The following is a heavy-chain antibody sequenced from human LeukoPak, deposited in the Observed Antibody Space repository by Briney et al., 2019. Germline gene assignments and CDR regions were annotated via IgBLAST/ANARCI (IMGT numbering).Heavy chain of an antibody. J-gene: IGHJ6*03. D-gene: IGHD2-2*01. CDR2: ISGSGGST. V-gene: IGHV3-23*01. CDR1: GFTFSSYA. CDR3: AGQLPHYYYMDV. Sequence: AGGSLRLSCAASGFTFSSYAMSWVRQAPGKGLEWVSAISGSGGSTYYADSVKGRFTISRDNSKNTLYLQMNSLRAEDTAVYYCAGQLPHYYYMDVWGKGTTVTVSS.